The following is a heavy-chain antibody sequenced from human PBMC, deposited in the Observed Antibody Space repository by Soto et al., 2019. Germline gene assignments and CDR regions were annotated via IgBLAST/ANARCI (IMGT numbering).Heavy chain of an antibody. V-gene: IGHV1-46*01. CDR1: GYTFTSYY. CDR2: INPSGGST. J-gene: IGHJ6*02. Sequence: GASVKVSCKASGYTFTSYYMHWVRQAPGQGLEWMGIINPSGGSTSYAQKFQGRVTMTRDTSTSTVYMELSSLRSEDTAVYYCARSAKLRFLEWLSQETHTWYYYGMDVWGQGTTVTVSS. CDR3: ARSAKLRFLEWLSQETHTWYYYGMDV. D-gene: IGHD3-3*01.